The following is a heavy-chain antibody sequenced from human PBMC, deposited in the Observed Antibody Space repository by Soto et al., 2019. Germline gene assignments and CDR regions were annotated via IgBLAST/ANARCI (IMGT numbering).Heavy chain of an antibody. Sequence: EVQLLESGGDLVQPGGSLRLSCAASGFTFSNYAMSWVRQAPGKGLEWVSTITGSSVSTYYEDSVKGRFTVSRDNSRDPLYLQMDSLRDEDTAVYYCAERKYYYDSSGYYGDAFDIWGQGTMVTVSS. D-gene: IGHD3-22*01. CDR3: AERKYYYDSSGYYGDAFDI. J-gene: IGHJ3*02. V-gene: IGHV3-23*01. CDR2: ITGSSVST. CDR1: GFTFSNYA.